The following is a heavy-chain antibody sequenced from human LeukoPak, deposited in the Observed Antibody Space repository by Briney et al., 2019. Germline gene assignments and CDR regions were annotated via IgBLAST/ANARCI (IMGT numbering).Heavy chain of an antibody. Sequence: GRSLRLSCAASGFTFSSYAMHWVRQAPGKGLEWVAVISYDGSKKYYADSVKGRFTISRDNSKNTLYLQMNSLRAEDTAVYYCARDFAVTTGDYWGQGTLVTVSS. V-gene: IGHV3-30-3*01. CDR3: ARDFAVTTGDY. CDR1: GFTFSSYA. J-gene: IGHJ4*02. CDR2: ISYDGSKK. D-gene: IGHD4-17*01.